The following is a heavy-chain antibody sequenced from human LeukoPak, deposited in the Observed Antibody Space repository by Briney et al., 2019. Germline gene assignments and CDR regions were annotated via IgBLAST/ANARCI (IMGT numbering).Heavy chain of an antibody. J-gene: IGHJ6*02. Sequence: GGSLRLSCAASGFTFSSYAMHWVRQAPGKGLEWVAVISYDGSNKYYADSVKGRFTISGDNSKNTLYLQMNSLRAEDTAVYYCARDQRVWFYYYYYGMDVWGQGTTVTVSS. CDR1: GFTFSSYA. CDR3: ARDQRVWFYYYYYGMDV. D-gene: IGHD2-21*01. V-gene: IGHV3-30-3*01. CDR2: ISYDGSNK.